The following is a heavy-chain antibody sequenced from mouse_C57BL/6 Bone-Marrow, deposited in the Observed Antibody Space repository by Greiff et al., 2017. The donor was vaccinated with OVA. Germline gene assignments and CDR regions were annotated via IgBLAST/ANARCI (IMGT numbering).Heavy chain of an antibody. V-gene: IGHV3-6*01. D-gene: IGHD2-13*01. Sequence: EVQLKESGPGLVKPSQSLSLTCSVTGYSITSGYYWNWIRQFPGNKLEWMGYISYDGSNNYNPSLKNRISITRDTSKNQFFLKLNSVTTEDTATYYCARAYSDQSSWFAYWGQGTLVTVSA. J-gene: IGHJ3*01. CDR2: ISYDGSN. CDR1: GYSITSGYY. CDR3: ARAYSDQSSWFAY.